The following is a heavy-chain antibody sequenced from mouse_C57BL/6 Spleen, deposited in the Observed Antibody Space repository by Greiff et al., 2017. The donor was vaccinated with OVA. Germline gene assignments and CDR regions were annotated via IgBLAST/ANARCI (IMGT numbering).Heavy chain of an antibody. J-gene: IGHJ1*03. CDR2: INYDGSST. CDR3: ARVREFITTGYFDV. Sequence: EVMLVESEGGLVQPGSSMKLSCTASGFTFSDYYMAWVRQVPEKGLEWVANINYDGSSTYYLDSLKSRFIISRDNAKNILYLQMSSLKSEDTATYYCARVREFITTGYFDVWGTGTTVTVSS. CDR1: GFTFSDYY. D-gene: IGHD1-1*01. V-gene: IGHV5-16*01.